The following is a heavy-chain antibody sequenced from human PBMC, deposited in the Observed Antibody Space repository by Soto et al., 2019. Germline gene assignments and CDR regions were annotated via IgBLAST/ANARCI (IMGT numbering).Heavy chain of an antibody. CDR1: GFTFISYS. Sequence: QVQLVESGGGIVQPGESLRLSCEASGFTFISYSIHWVRQAPGKGLEWVAKISHDGARKSYADSVNGRFTISRDNSKTTVYLEMNSLRVEDTAVYHCARDKDWGWHDYWGQGTLVTVSS. CDR3: ARDKDWGWHDY. V-gene: IGHV3-30-3*01. J-gene: IGHJ4*02. CDR2: ISHDGARK. D-gene: IGHD7-27*01.